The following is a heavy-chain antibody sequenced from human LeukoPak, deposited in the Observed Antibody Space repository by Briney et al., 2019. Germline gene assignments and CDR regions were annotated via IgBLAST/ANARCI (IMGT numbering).Heavy chain of an antibody. J-gene: IGHJ4*02. V-gene: IGHV3-30*04. CDR1: GFTFSTYA. CDR2: ISYDGSSK. CDR3: ARDSSGSYGGFDY. D-gene: IGHD3-22*01. Sequence: GGSLRLSCAASGFTFSTYAMHWVRQAPGKGLEWVAVISYDGSSKYYADSVKGRFTISRDNSKNTLYLQMNSLRAEDTAVYYCARDSSGSYGGFDYWGQGTLVTVSS.